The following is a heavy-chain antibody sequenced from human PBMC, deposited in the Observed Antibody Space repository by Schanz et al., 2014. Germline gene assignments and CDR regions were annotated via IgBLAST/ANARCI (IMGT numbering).Heavy chain of an antibody. CDR2: ISYDGSNK. V-gene: IGHV3-30*04. CDR1: GFILSSYA. CDR3: ARGGGAAAST. J-gene: IGHJ5*02. D-gene: IGHD6-13*01. Sequence: QVHLVESGGDVVQPARSLRLSCAASGFILSSYAMHWVRQAPGKGLEWVAVISYDGSNKYYADSVKGRFTISRDNSKNTLYLQVNSLRAEDTAVYYCARGGGAAASTWGQGTLVTVSS.